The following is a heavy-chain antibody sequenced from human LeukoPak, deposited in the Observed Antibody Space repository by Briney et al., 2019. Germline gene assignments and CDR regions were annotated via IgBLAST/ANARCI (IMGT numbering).Heavy chain of an antibody. CDR2: ISAYNGNT. Sequence: ALVKVSCKASGYTFTSYAMNWVRQAPGQGLEWMGWISAYNGNTNYAQKLQGRVTMTTDTSTSTAYMELRSLRSDDTAVYYCARDANSGSTAGYWGQGTLVTVSS. CDR1: GYTFTSYA. V-gene: IGHV1-18*01. CDR3: ARDANSGSTAGY. J-gene: IGHJ4*02. D-gene: IGHD1-26*01.